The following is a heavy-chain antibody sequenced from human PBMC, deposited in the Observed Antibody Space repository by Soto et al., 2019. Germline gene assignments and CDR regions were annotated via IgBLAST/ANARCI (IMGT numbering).Heavy chain of an antibody. CDR3: ARRAETNGWNGFGADKYYFDF. D-gene: IGHD1-1*01. V-gene: IGHV1-8*01. Sequence: QVQLVQSGAEVRKPGASVKVSCEASGYTFTSYYIYWVRQATGQGLEWMGWMNPNTGNSGYAQKFQGRVTMTSDTSISTAHMELSSLRSEDTAVYYCARRAETNGWNGFGADKYYFDFWGQGNLVTVSS. J-gene: IGHJ4*02. CDR1: GYTFTSYY. CDR2: MNPNTGNS.